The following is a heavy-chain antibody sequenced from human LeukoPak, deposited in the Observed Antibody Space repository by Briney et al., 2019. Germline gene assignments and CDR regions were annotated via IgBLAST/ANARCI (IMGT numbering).Heavy chain of an antibody. CDR3: ATDPYCTNGVCLSA. J-gene: IGHJ5*02. D-gene: IGHD2-8*01. V-gene: IGHV1-24*01. CDR2: FDPEDGET. Sequence: ASVKVSCKVSGYTLTELSMHRVRQAPGKGLEWMGGFDPEDGETIYAQKFQGRVTMTEDTSTDTAYMELSSLRSEDTAVYYCATDPYCTNGVCLSAWGQGTLVTVSS. CDR1: GYTLTELS.